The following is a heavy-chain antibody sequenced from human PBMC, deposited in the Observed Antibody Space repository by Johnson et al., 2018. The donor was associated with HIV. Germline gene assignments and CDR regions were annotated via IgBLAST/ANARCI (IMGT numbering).Heavy chain of an antibody. D-gene: IGHD6-6*01. V-gene: IGHV3-15*01. CDR2: VKSKTDGGTT. J-gene: IGHJ3*02. CDR3: AKRQLVPDDAFDI. Sequence: VQLVESGGGLVQPGGSLRLSCVASGFTFSNAWMSWVRQAPGKGLEWVGRVKSKTDGGTTDYAAPVKGRFTIPRDGSKNTLYLQMNSLRAEDTAVYYCAKRQLVPDDAFDIWGQGTMVNVSS. CDR1: GFTFSNAW.